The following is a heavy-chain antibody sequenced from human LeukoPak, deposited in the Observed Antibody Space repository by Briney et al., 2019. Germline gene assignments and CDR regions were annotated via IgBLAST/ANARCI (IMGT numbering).Heavy chain of an antibody. J-gene: IGHJ5*02. Sequence: ATVKISCKVSGYTFTDYYMHWVQQAPGKGLEWMGWINPNSGGTNYAQKFQGRVTMTRDTSISTAYMELSRLRSDDTAVYYCARSSVVVPAASGWFDPWGQGTLVTVSS. V-gene: IGHV1-2*02. CDR3: ARSSVVVPAASGWFDP. CDR2: INPNSGGT. D-gene: IGHD2-2*01. CDR1: GYTFTDYY.